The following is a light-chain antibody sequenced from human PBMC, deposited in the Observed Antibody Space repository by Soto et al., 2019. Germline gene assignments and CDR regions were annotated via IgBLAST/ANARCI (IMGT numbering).Light chain of an antibody. CDR2: KAS. CDR3: QQYNSYWT. V-gene: IGKV1-5*03. J-gene: IGKJ1*01. CDR1: QSISSW. Sequence: DIQMTQYTSTLSASVGDSVTITCRASQSISSWLDWYQQKPGKAPKLLSYKASSLESGVPSRFSGSGSGTEFTLTISSRQTDDFATYYCQQYNSYWTFGQGTKVESK.